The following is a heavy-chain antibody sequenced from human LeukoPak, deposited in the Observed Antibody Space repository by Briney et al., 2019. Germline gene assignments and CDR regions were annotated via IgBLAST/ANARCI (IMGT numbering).Heavy chain of an antibody. CDR1: GYTFTSYG. J-gene: IGHJ5*02. Sequence: ASVKVSCKASGYTFTSYGVSWVRQAPGQGLEWMGWISGSNGNTNNAQKVQGRVTMTTDTPTSTAYMELSSLRSEDTAVYYCARGNIVVVPAAIANWFDPWGQGTLVTVSS. CDR2: ISGSNGNT. CDR3: ARGNIVVVPAAIANWFDP. D-gene: IGHD2-2*01. V-gene: IGHV1-18*01.